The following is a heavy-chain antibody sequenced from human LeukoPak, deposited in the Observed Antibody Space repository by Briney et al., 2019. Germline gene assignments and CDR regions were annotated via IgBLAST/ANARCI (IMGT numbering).Heavy chain of an antibody. CDR3: ARGRKGSGSDY. CDR2: INHSGST. D-gene: IGHD3-22*01. J-gene: IGHJ4*02. Sequence: PSETLSLTCAVYGGSFSGYYWSWIRQPPGKGREWIGEINHSGSTNYNPSLKSRVTISVDTSKNLFSLKLSSVTAADTAVYYCARGRKGSGSDYWGQGTLVTVSS. CDR1: GGSFSGYY. V-gene: IGHV4-34*01.